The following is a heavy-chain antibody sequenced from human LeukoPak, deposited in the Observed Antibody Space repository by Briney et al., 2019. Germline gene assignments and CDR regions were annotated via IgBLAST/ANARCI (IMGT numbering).Heavy chain of an antibody. D-gene: IGHD6-19*01. Sequence: GASVKVSCKASGYTFTSYYMHWVRQAPGQGLEWMGIINPSGGSTSYAQKFQGRVTMTRDTSISTAYMELSRLRSDDTAVYYCARSLAVAGTGAGYWGQGTLVTVSS. J-gene: IGHJ4*02. CDR2: INPSGGST. CDR1: GYTFTSYY. CDR3: ARSLAVAGTGAGY. V-gene: IGHV1-46*01.